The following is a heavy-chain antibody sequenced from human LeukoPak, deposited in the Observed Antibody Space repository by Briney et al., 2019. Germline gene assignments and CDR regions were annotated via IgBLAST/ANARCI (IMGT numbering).Heavy chain of an antibody. V-gene: IGHV1-69*05. CDR3: ASTTGSNYDFWSGYNFDY. CDR1: GGTFSSYA. D-gene: IGHD3-3*01. Sequence: SVRVSCKASGGTFSSYAISWVRQAPGQGLEWMGRIIPIFGTANYAQKFQGRVTITTDESTSTAYMELSSLRSEDTAVYYCASTTGSNYDFWSGYNFDYWGQGTLVTVSS. J-gene: IGHJ4*02. CDR2: IIPIFGTA.